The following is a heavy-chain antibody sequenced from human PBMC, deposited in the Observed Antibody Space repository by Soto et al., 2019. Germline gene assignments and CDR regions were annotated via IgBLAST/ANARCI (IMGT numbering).Heavy chain of an antibody. V-gene: IGHV3-15*07. CDR1: GFTVSDAW. CDR2: IKSKTDGGTT. D-gene: IGHD4-17*01. Sequence: EVQLVESGGGLVKPGGSLRLSCAASGFTVSDAWMNWVRQAPGKGLEWVGRIKSKTDGGTTDYAAPVKGRFTISRDDSKNTLYLQMNSLKTEDTAVYYCTTYYGDYLFDYWGQGTLVTVSS. J-gene: IGHJ4*02. CDR3: TTYYGDYLFDY.